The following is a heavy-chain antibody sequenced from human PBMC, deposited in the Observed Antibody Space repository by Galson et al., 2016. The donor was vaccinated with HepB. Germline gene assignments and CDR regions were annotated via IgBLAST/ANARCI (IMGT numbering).Heavy chain of an antibody. Sequence: PALVNPTQTLTLTCTFSGFSLSTSGVGVGWIRQPPGKALEWLALIYWADYQRYSPSLKSRLTITKDTSKNQVVLTMTNMAPVDTATYYCAHRRVVQGVIRLFDPWGQGTLVTVSS. J-gene: IGHJ5*02. CDR2: IYWADYQ. CDR1: GFSLSTSGVG. V-gene: IGHV2-5*02. D-gene: IGHD3-10*01. CDR3: AHRRVVQGVIRLFDP.